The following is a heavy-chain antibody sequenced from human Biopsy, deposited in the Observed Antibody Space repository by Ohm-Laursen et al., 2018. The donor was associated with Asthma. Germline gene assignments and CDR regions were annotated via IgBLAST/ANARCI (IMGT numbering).Heavy chain of an antibody. CDR2: IIPIFGTA. V-gene: IGHV1-69*01. J-gene: IGHJ6*02. CDR3: AGHPYVDGSDNYYYRGNDYYLGMDV. CDR1: GGTFRTYA. D-gene: IGHD3-10*01. Sequence: ASSVKVSCKASGGTFRTYAFNWVRQAPGQGLEWMGGIIPIFGTANYAQKFQGRVTITADESTSTAYMELSSLRSEDTAVYYCAGHPYVDGSDNYYYRGNDYYLGMDVWGQGTTVTVSS.